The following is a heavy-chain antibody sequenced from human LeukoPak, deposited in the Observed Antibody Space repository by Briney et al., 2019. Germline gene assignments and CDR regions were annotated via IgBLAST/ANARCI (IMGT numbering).Heavy chain of an antibody. Sequence: SVKVSCKASGGTFSSYAISWVRQAPGQGLEWMGGIIPIFGTANYAQKFQGRVPITADESTSTAYMELSSLRSEDTAVYYCARSIVVVPAASDAFDIWGQGTMVTVSS. CDR1: GGTFSSYA. J-gene: IGHJ3*02. D-gene: IGHD2-2*01. V-gene: IGHV1-69*13. CDR3: ARSIVVVPAASDAFDI. CDR2: IIPIFGTA.